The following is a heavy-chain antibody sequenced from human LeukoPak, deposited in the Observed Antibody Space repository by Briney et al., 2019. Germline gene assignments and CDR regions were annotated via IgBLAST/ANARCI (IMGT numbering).Heavy chain of an antibody. CDR3: ATALSLMVHDAFDI. V-gene: IGHV1-24*01. Sequence: ASVKVSCKVSGYTLTELSMHWVRQAPGKGLEWMGGFDPEDGETIYAQKFQGRVTMTEDTSTDTAYMELSSLRSEDTAVHYCATALSLMVHDAFDIWGQGTMVTVSS. J-gene: IGHJ3*02. D-gene: IGHD3-16*02. CDR2: FDPEDGET. CDR1: GYTLTELS.